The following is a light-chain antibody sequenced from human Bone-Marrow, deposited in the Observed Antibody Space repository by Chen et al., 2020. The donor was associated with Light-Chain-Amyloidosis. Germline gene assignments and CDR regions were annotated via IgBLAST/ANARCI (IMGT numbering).Light chain of an antibody. Sequence: NFMLTQPHSVSESPGKTVIIPCTRSSGSIATNYVQWYQQRPGSSPTTVIYEDDQRTSGVPDRFSGSIDRSSNSAPLAISGLKTEDGAAYYCQSYQGSSQGVFGGGTKLTVL. CDR2: EDD. V-gene: IGLV6-57*01. J-gene: IGLJ3*02. CDR1: SGSIATNY. CDR3: QSYQGSSQGV.